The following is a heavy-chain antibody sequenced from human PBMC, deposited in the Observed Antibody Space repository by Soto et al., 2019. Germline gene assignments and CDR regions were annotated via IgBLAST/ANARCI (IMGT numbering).Heavy chain of an antibody. V-gene: IGHV1-8*01. CDR3: AKGQPHYYYYYYMDV. CDR2: MNPNSGNT. Sequence: QVQLVQSGAEVKKPGASVKVSCKASGYTFTSYDINWVRQATGQGLEWMGWMNPNSGNTGYAQKFQGRVTMPRNTSISTADMELSSLRSEDTAVYYCAKGQPHYYYYYYMDVWGKGTTVTVSS. J-gene: IGHJ6*03. D-gene: IGHD6-13*01. CDR1: GYTFTSYD.